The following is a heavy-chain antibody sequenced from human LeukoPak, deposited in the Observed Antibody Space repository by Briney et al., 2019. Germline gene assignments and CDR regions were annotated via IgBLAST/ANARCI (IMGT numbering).Heavy chain of an antibody. Sequence: PGEALALTCAVYGGSFSGYSWSLIRKSPGKGLEWFGQIKLSGSTNYNPSVKCRVSISVDTYKNQFSLNFSRVTAADTTVYYCARKRVCCSSTSCYFAYFDYWGQGTLVTVSS. V-gene: IGHV4-34*01. J-gene: IGHJ4*02. D-gene: IGHD2-2*01. CDR1: GGSFSGYS. CDR3: ARKRVCCSSTSCYFAYFDY. CDR2: IKLSGST.